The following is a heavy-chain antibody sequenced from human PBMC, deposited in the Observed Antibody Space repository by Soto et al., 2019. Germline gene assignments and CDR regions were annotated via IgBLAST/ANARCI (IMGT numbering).Heavy chain of an antibody. V-gene: IGHV4-30-4*01. CDR2: NYYSWST. Sequence: PSETLSLTCTISVGSITSGEYYWIWLRQPPGKGLEWIGYNYYSWSTYYNPSLGIRVTISLDTSKSQFSLKLSSVTAADTAVYYCARDTVRGYIQHKRFDPWGQGTLVTVSS. CDR3: ARDTVRGYIQHKRFDP. CDR1: VGSITSGEYY. J-gene: IGHJ5*02. D-gene: IGHD3-22*01.